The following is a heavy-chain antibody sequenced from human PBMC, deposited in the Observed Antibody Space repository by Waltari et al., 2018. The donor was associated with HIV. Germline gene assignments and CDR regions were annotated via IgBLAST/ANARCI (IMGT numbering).Heavy chain of an antibody. D-gene: IGHD1-26*01. CDR3: VAEVGPRDFGN. V-gene: IGHV3-30*03. J-gene: IGHJ4*02. Sequence: QVQLVESGGGVVQPGGSLRLSCAASGFTFSDNAMHWVRQASGKGPEWLTFRAYDAGGIFYADSVRGRFTVSRDNSKNTQFLQMNSLRPEDSAVYFCVAEVGPRDFGNWGQGVLVTVSS. CDR2: RAYDAGGI. CDR1: GFTFSDNA.